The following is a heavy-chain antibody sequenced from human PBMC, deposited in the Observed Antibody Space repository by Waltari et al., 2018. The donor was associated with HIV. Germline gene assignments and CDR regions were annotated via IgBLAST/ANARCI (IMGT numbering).Heavy chain of an antibody. CDR1: AVTFTTPG. J-gene: IGHJ4*02. V-gene: IGHV3-48*04. Sequence: DVELVGSGGGLVHPGGSLRLSCVASAVTFTTPGLNWVRQAPGKGLEWVSFVAGTPGHAYYADSVKGRFTISRDNAQNSAFLQMNSLRVEDTAIYYCVKSVDYFRFDVWDQGTLVTVSS. CDR3: VKSVDYFRFDV. CDR2: VAGTPGHA. D-gene: IGHD4-17*01.